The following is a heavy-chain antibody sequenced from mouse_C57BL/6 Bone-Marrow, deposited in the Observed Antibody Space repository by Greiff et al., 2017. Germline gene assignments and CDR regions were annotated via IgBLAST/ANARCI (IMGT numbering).Heavy chain of an antibody. V-gene: IGHV1-72*01. J-gene: IGHJ2*01. CDR1: GYTFTSYW. Sequence: QVQLQQPGAELVKPGASVKLSCKASGYTFTSYWMHWVKQRPGRGLEWIGRIVPNSGGTKYNEKFKSKATLTVDKPSNTAYMQLSSLTSEDSAVYYCANLPDYYGSSHYFDYWGQGTTLTVSS. CDR2: IVPNSGGT. CDR3: ANLPDYYGSSHYFDY. D-gene: IGHD1-1*01.